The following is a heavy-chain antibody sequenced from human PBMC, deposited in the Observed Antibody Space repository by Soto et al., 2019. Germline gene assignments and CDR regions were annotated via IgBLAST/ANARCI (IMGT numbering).Heavy chain of an antibody. J-gene: IGHJ3*02. V-gene: IGHV5-51*01. D-gene: IGHD4-17*01. Sequence: ESLKISVKGSGYSFTSYWIGWVRQIPGKGLEWMGIIYPCDSDTRYSPSFQGQVTISADKSISTAYLQWSSLKASDTAMYYCARRSTTVTTYAFDIWGQGTMVTVSS. CDR1: GYSFTSYW. CDR3: ARRSTTVTTYAFDI. CDR2: IYPCDSDT.